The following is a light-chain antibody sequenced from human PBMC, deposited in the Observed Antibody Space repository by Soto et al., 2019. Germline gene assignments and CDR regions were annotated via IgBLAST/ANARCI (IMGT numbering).Light chain of an antibody. CDR1: QSVSSNY. Sequence: EIVLTQSPGALSSSPGETITLSCRASQSVSSNYLAWYQQKPGQAPRLLVYGASSRATGIPDRFGGSGSGTDFTLTIIRLEPEDFAVYYCQQYGATLWTFGQGTKVDIK. CDR3: QQYGATLWT. J-gene: IGKJ1*01. V-gene: IGKV3-20*01. CDR2: GAS.